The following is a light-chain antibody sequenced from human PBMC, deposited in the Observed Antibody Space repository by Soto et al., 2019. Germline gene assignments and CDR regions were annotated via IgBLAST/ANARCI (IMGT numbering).Light chain of an antibody. CDR3: QQYNSYSWT. CDR1: QSISSW. J-gene: IGKJ1*01. CDR2: DAS. V-gene: IGKV1-5*01. Sequence: DIQMTQSASTLSASVGDRVTITCRASQSISSWLAWYQQKPGKAPKLLIYDASSLESGVPSRFSGSGSGTELTLTISSLQPDDFATYYCQQYNSYSWTFGQGTRWIS.